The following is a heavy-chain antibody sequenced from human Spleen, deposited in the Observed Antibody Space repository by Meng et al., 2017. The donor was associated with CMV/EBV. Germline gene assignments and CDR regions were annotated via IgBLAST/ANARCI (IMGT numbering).Heavy chain of an antibody. CDR2: IYSGGNT. J-gene: IGHJ4*02. CDR3: ARGELAAGGVSDY. D-gene: IGHD6-13*01. V-gene: IGHV3-66*02. Sequence: GESLKISCAASGFTVSNNFMSWVRQAPGRGLEWVSVIYSGGNTFYADSVKGRFTISRDNSKNTLYLQMNSLRAEDTAVYYCARGELAAGGVSDYWGQGTLVTVS. CDR1: GFTVSNNF.